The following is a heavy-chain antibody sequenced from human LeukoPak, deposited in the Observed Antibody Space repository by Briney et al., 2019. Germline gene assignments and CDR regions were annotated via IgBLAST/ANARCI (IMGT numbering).Heavy chain of an antibody. CDR2: INPNSGDT. V-gene: IGHV1-2*04. J-gene: IGHJ4*02. CDR1: GYTFTDYY. CDR3: ASDGSRSPLYYFDY. D-gene: IGHD1-26*01. Sequence: ASVNVSCKASGYTFTDYYIHWVRQAPGQGLEWMGWINPNSGDTNYAQKFQGWVTMTRATSISTAYMELNRLTSDDTAVYYCASDGSRSPLYYFDYWGQGTLVTVSS.